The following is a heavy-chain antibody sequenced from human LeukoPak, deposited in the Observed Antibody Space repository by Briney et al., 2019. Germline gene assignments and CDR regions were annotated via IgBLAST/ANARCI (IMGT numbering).Heavy chain of an antibody. V-gene: IGHV1-46*01. CDR2: INPSGGST. CDR1: GYTFTKYF. D-gene: IGHD4-17*01. J-gene: IGHJ4*02. CDR3: ASTRSTTVTTLLDY. Sequence: GASVKVSCKASGYTFTKYFMHWVRQAPGQGLEWMGVINPSGGSTTYAQKFQGRVTVTRDTSTSTVYMELSSLISEDTAVYYCASTRSTTVTTLLDYWGQGTLVTVSS.